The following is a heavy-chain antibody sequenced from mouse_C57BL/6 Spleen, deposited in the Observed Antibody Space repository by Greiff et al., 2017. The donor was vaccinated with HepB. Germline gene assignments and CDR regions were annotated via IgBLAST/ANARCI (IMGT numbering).Heavy chain of an antibody. CDR1: GYAFSSSW. Sequence: VQLQQSGPELVKPGASVKISCKASGYAFSSSWMNWVKQRPGKGLEWIGRIYPGDGDTNYNGKFKGKATLTADKSYSTAYMQLSSLTSEDSAVYFGARWDYGSSWGQGTTLTVSS. D-gene: IGHD1-1*01. CDR3: ARWDYGSS. J-gene: IGHJ2*01. V-gene: IGHV1-82*01. CDR2: IYPGDGDT.